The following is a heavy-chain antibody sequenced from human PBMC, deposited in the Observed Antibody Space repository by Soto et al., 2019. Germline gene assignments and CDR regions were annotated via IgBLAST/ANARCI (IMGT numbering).Heavy chain of an antibody. V-gene: IGHV1-18*01. D-gene: IGHD6-6*01. Sequence: ASVKVSCKASGYTFTIYGISCVLQSPGQGLEWMGWISAYNGNTNYAQKLQGRVTVTTDTSTSTAYMELRSLRSDDTAVYYCARSPAYSSSWFDYWGQGTLVTVSS. J-gene: IGHJ4*02. CDR3: ARSPAYSSSWFDY. CDR2: ISAYNGNT. CDR1: GYTFTIYG.